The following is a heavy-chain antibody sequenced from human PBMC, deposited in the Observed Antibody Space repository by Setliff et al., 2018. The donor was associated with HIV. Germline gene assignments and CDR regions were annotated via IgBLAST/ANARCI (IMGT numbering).Heavy chain of an antibody. CDR2: IYPADSDT. V-gene: IGHV5-51*01. CDR1: GYSFTSYW. CDR3: ARGFYGDYYFDY. J-gene: IGHJ4*02. D-gene: IGHD4-17*01. Sequence: PGESLKISCEGSGYSFTSYWIAWVRQMPGKGLEWMGIIYPADSDTKYSPSFQGHVTISADKSISTAYLQWSSLKASDTAMYYCARGFYGDYYFDYWGQGTLVTVSS.